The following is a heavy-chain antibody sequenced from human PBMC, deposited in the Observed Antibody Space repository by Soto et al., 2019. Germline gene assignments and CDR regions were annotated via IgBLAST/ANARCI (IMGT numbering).Heavy chain of an antibody. D-gene: IGHD6-25*01. CDR1: AFTFSSYW. CDR2: IKQDGSEK. J-gene: IGHJ4*02. Sequence: EVQLVESGGGLVQPGGSLTLSCAASAFTFSSYWMTWVRQAPGKGLEWVANIKQDGSEKYYVDSVKGRFTISRDNAKNSLYLQMNSLSAEYTAVYYCARDRSGGTFFDCWAQGTLVTVSS. V-gene: IGHV3-7*01. CDR3: ARDRSGGTFFDC.